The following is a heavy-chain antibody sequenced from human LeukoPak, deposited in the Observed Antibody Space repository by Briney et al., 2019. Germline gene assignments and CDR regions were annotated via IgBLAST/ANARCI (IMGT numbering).Heavy chain of an antibody. CDR1: GFTFISYW. D-gene: IGHD1-14*01. Sequence: PGGSLRLSCTASGFTFISYWMHWVRQAPGKGLVWVSHIKTDGSSITYADSVKGRFTISRDNAKNTLYLQMNSLRAEDTAVYYCARVRYNNALDYWGQGTLVTASS. CDR2: IKTDGSSI. J-gene: IGHJ4*02. CDR3: ARVRYNNALDY. V-gene: IGHV3-74*03.